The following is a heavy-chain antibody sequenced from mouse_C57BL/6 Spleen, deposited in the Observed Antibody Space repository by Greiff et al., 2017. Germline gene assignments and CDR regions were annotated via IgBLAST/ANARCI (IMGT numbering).Heavy chain of an antibody. CDR2: IYPGDGDT. V-gene: IGHV1-82*01. CDR1: GYAFSSSW. CDR3: ARARTTVASY. J-gene: IGHJ3*01. D-gene: IGHD1-1*01. Sequence: QVQLQQSGPELVKPGASVKISCKASGYAFSSSWMNWVKQRPGKGLEWIGRIYPGDGDTNYNGKFKGKATLTADKSSSTAYMQLSSLTSEDSAVYFCARARTTVASYWGQGTLVTVSA.